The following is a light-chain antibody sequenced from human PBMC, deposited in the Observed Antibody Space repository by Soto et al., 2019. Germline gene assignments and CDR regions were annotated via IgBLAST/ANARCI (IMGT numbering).Light chain of an antibody. CDR1: SSDVGNYNL. J-gene: IGLJ1*01. Sequence: QSALTQPASVSGSPGQSITISCTGTSSDVGNYNLVSWYQQHPGKAHKLMIYEGNQRPSGVSNRFSGSKAGNTASLTISGLQSEDEDDYYGCSYAGGSSYVFGTGTKLTVL. V-gene: IGLV2-23*01. CDR3: CSYAGGSSYV. CDR2: EGN.